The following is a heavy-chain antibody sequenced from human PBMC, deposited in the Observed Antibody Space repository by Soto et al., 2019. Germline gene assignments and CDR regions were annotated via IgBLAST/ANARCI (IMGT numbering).Heavy chain of an antibody. CDR1: GFTVSSNY. J-gene: IGHJ4*02. CDR2: ISGSGSST. Sequence: GGSLRLSCAASGFTVSSNYMSWVRQAPGKGLEWVSTISGSGSSTYSADSVKGRFTISRDNSKNTLYLQMNSLRAEDTAVYYCARASRNYYDSSGYLYYFDYWGQGTLVTVS. V-gene: IGHV3-23*01. D-gene: IGHD3-22*01. CDR3: ARASRNYYDSSGYLYYFDY.